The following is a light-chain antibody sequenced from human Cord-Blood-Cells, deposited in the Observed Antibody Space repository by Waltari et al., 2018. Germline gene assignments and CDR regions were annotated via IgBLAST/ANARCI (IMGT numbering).Light chain of an antibody. CDR2: EGS. J-gene: IGLJ2*01. V-gene: IGLV2-23*01. Sequence: QSALTQPASVSGSPGQSITISCTGTRSDVGSYNLVSWYQQHPGKAPKLMIYEGSKRPSGVSNRFSGSKSGNTASLTISGLQAEDEADYYCCSYAGRSNVVFGGGTKLTVL. CDR3: CSYAGRSNVV. CDR1: RSDVGSYNL.